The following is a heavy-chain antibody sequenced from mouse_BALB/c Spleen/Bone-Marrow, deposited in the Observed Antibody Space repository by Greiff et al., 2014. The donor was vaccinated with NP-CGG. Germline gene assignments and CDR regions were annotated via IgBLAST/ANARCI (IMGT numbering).Heavy chain of an antibody. CDR1: GYTFTNYW. CDR3: ARGRTTVVSDY. CDR2: IEPSDSYT. Sequence: QVQLQQSGAEVVKPGASVKVSCKASGYTFTNYWMQWVKQRPGQGLEWIGEIEPSDSYTNYNQDFKGKATLTVDKSSSTAYMQLSSLTSGDSAVYYCARGRTTVVSDYWGQGTSLTVSS. J-gene: IGHJ2*02. D-gene: IGHD1-1*01. V-gene: IGHV1-69*02.